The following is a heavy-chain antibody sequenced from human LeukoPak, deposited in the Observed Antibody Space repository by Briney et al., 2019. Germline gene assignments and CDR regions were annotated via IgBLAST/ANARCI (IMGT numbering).Heavy chain of an antibody. D-gene: IGHD5-24*01. CDR2: IYYSGST. CDR3: ARDSGDGYNLH. CDR1: GGSISSYY. J-gene: IGHJ4*02. V-gene: IGHV4-59*01. Sequence: PSETLSLTCTVSGGSISSYYWSWIRQPPGKGLEWIGYIYYSGSTNYNPSLKSRVTISVDTSKNQSSLKLSSVTAADTAVYYCARDSGDGYNLHWGQGTLVTVSS.